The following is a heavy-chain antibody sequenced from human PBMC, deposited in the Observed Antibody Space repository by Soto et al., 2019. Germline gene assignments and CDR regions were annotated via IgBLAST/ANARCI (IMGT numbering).Heavy chain of an antibody. J-gene: IGHJ4*02. V-gene: IGHV4-30-4*01. CDR2: IYYSGST. D-gene: IGHD4-17*01. Sequence: SETLSLTCTVSGGSISSGDYYWSWIRQPPGKGLEWIGYIYYSGSTYYNPSLKSRVTISVDTSKNQFSLKLSSVTAADTAVYYCARAFKSHHYGGNIPDYWGQGTLVTVSS. CDR1: GGSISSGDYY. CDR3: ARAFKSHHYGGNIPDY.